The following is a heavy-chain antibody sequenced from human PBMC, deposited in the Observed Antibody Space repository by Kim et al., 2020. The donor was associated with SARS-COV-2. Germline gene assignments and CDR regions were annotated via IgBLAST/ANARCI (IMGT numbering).Heavy chain of an antibody. V-gene: IGHV4-39*01. CDR3: ARQEFWFGDSLYYFES. CDR2: IFYTGNT. D-gene: IGHD3-10*01. Sequence: SETLSLTCTVSGGSTNTNSYYWGWIRQPPGKGLEWIGSIFYTGNTHYNPSLQSRVTMSIDTSKNVFSLRLRSMTAADTALYYCARQEFWFGDSLYYFESWGQGTLVTVSS. CDR1: GGSTNTNSYY. J-gene: IGHJ4*02.